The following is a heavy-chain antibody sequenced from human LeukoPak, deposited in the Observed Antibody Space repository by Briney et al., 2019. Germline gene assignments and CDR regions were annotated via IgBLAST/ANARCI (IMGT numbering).Heavy chain of an antibody. CDR2: TYYRSKWSI. CDR1: GVSFSSYSAG. Sequence: PSQTLSLTCAISGVSFSSYSAGWSWLRQSPSRGLEWLGRTYYRSKWSIDYAESVKSRISINPDTSKNQFSLQLNSVTPEDTAVYYCARGGLVGSDRGWFGPWGQGTLVTVSS. V-gene: IGHV6-1*01. J-gene: IGHJ5*02. CDR3: ARGGLVGSDRGWFGP. D-gene: IGHD2-15*01.